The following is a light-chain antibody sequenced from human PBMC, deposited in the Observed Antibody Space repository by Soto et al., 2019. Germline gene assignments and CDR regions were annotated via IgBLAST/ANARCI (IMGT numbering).Light chain of an antibody. CDR2: DAS. Sequence: EIQMTQSASTLSASEGDRVTITCRASQSISSWLAWYQQKPGKAPKLLIYDASSLESGVPSRFSGSGSGTDFTFTISSLQPDDFATYYCQHYNSYSEAFGQGTNV. CDR3: QHYNSYSEA. J-gene: IGKJ1*01. CDR1: QSISSW. V-gene: IGKV1-5*01.